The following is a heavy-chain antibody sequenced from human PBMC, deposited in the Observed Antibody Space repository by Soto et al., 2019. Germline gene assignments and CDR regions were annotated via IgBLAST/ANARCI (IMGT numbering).Heavy chain of an antibody. J-gene: IGHJ5*01. CDR2: IGGSNTDR. CDR3: ATDAVSYNGKWDWFDS. V-gene: IGHV3-23*01. CDR1: RFIFSDYA. D-gene: IGHD1-26*01. Sequence: DVQLLQSGGGLVQPGGSLTLSCAASRFIFSDYAMNWVRQAPGKGLEWVSSIGGSNTDRYYADSVKGRFIISRDNSKNTTYLQMNSLRDDDKAVYYCATDAVSYNGKWDWFDSWGQGTLVTVSS.